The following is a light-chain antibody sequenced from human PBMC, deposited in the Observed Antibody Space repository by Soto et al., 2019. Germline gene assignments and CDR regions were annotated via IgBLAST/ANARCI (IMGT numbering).Light chain of an antibody. Sequence: DIVMTQSPDSLAVSLGERATINCKSSQSVLYSSNNKNYLAWYQQKPGQPPKLLIYWASTRESGVPDRFSGSGSGTDFTLTISSLQAEDVAVYYCQHQGTFDQGTKLEIK. CDR1: QSVLYSSNNKNY. CDR2: WAS. CDR3: QHQGT. J-gene: IGKJ2*02. V-gene: IGKV4-1*01.